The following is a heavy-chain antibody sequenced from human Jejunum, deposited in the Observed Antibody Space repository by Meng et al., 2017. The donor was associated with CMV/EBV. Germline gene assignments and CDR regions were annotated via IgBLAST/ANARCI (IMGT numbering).Heavy chain of an antibody. CDR2: VYSADTP. Sequence: QVLIRESGPGLLKPSETLSLTFTVSGGSINGYSWSWIRQAPGQRLEWIGYVYSADTPTYNPSLKSRATISMDTSKNQVYLNLRSVTAADTAFYYCAREHKNDTSWPLESWGRGTLVTVSS. J-gene: IGHJ4*02. CDR3: AREHKNDTSWPLES. CDR1: GGSINGYS. V-gene: IGHV4-59*01.